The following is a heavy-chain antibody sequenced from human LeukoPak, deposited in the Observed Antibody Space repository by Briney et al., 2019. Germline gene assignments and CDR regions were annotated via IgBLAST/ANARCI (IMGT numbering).Heavy chain of an antibody. V-gene: IGHV3-66*01. D-gene: IGHD1-26*01. Sequence: GGSLRLSCAASGFIVSSNYMSWVRQAPGKGLEWVSVIYSSGTTYYADSVKGRFTISRDNSKNTLYLRMNSLRAEDTAMYYCASGSPFAYWGQGTLVIVSS. CDR1: GFIVSSNY. J-gene: IGHJ4*02. CDR2: IYSSGTT. CDR3: ASGSPFAY.